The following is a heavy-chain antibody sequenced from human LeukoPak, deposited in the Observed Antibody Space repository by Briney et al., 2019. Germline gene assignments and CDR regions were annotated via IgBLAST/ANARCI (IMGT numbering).Heavy chain of an antibody. CDR2: ITTSGDST. V-gene: IGHV3-48*03. CDR1: GFTFSHYE. CDR3: AREVGGGASGQ. Sequence: GGSLRLSCAASGFTFSHYEMNCVRQAPGKGLEWVSFITTSGDSTYYADSVKGRFTISRDNAKNSLYLQMNSLRAEDTAVYYCAREVGGGASGQWGQGTLVTVSS. J-gene: IGHJ4*02. D-gene: IGHD3-16*01.